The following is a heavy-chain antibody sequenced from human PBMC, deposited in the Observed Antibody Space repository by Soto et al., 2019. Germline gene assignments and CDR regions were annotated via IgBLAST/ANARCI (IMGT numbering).Heavy chain of an antibody. V-gene: IGHV3-48*03. D-gene: IGHD3-16*01. CDR3: AVWGSGYPLYDHGMGA. J-gene: IGHJ6*02. CDR2: ISSSGMTT. CDR1: GFTFSNYE. Sequence: PGGSLRLSCVASGFTFSNYEMHWVRQAPEQGLQWLSYISSSGMTTFYADSVRGRFTMSRDNARNSLYLEMNRVRPEDMGVYYFAVWGSGYPLYDHGMGARGQGTTVTISS.